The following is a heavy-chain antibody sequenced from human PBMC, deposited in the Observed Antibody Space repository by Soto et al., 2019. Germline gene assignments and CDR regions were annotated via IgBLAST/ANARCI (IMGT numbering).Heavy chain of an antibody. CDR1: GGSLSGYY. CDR3: ARGGFYGSESYYNFGRSDGMDV. D-gene: IGHD3-10*01. J-gene: IGHJ6*02. CDR2: INHSGST. V-gene: IGHV4-34*01. Sequence: QVQLQQWGAGLLKPSETLSLTCAVYGGSLSGYYWMWIRQPPGKGLEWIGEINHSGSTNYNPSLKSRVTISVDTSKNQFSLKLSSVTAADTAVYYCARGGFYGSESYYNFGRSDGMDVWGQGTTVTVSS.